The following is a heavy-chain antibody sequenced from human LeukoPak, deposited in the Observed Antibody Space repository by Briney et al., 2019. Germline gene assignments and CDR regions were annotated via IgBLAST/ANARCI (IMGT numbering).Heavy chain of an antibody. CDR2: IWYDGSNK. CDR1: GFTFSSYG. D-gene: IGHD3-10*01. V-gene: IGHV3-33*01. CDR3: ARGLSTGSGSPYYFDY. Sequence: GGSLRLSCAASGFTFSSYGMHWVRQAPGKGLEWVAVIWYDGSNKYYADSVKGRFTISRDNSKNTLYLQMNSLRAEDTAVYYCARGLSTGSGSPYYFDYWGQGTLVTVSS. J-gene: IGHJ4*02.